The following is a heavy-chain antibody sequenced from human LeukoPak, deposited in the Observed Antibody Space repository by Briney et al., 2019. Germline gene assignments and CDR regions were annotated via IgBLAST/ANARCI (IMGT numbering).Heavy chain of an antibody. Sequence: SETLSLTCTVSGYSISSGHYWGWIRHPPGKGLEWIGNIYHSGCTYYNPSLKSRVTISVDTSKNQFSLKLSSVTAADTAVYYCARGYSGSYYNYWGQGTLVTVSS. J-gene: IGHJ4*02. CDR3: ARGYSGSYYNY. CDR1: GYSISSGHY. D-gene: IGHD1-26*01. CDR2: IYHSGCT. V-gene: IGHV4-38-2*02.